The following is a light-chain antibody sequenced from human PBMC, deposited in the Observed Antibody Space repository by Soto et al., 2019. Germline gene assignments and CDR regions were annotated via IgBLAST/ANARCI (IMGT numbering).Light chain of an antibody. CDR1: SSDVGYYNF. J-gene: IGLJ2*01. Sequence: QSALTQPPSASGSPGQSVTISCTGTSSDVGYYNFVSWYQQYPGKAPKLMIYEVSKRPSGVPDRFSGSKSGNTASLTVSGLQVEDEADYYCSAYSGSGNVVFGGGTQLTVL. V-gene: IGLV2-8*01. CDR2: EVS. CDR3: SAYSGSGNVV.